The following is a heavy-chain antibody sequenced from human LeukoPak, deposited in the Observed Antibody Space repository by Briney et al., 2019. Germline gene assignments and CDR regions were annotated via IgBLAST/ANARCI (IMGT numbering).Heavy chain of an antibody. J-gene: IGHJ4*02. V-gene: IGHV3-48*01. CDR1: GFTFSSYS. Sequence: GGSLRLSCAASGFTFSSYSRNWVRQAPGKGLEWVSYISSSSSTIYYADSVKGRFTISRDNAKNSLYLQMNSLRAEDTAVYYCAREYYDFWCGYYGLGYWGQGTLVTVSS. CDR3: AREYYDFWCGYYGLGY. D-gene: IGHD3-3*01. CDR2: ISSSSSTI.